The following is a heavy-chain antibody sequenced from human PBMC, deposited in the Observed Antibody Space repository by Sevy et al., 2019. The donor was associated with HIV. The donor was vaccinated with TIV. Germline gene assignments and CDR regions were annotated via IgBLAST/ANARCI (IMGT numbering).Heavy chain of an antibody. J-gene: IGHJ5*02. CDR3: ARDLAKNALRFLEWLLSHPNWFDP. Sequence: ASVKVSCKASGYTFTGYYMHWVRQAPGQGLEWMGWINPNSGGTNYAQKFQGRVTMTRDTSISTAYMELSRLRSDDTAGYYGARDLAKNALRFLEWLLSHPNWFDPWGQGTLVTVSS. CDR2: INPNSGGT. CDR1: GYTFTGYY. V-gene: IGHV1-2*02. D-gene: IGHD3-3*01.